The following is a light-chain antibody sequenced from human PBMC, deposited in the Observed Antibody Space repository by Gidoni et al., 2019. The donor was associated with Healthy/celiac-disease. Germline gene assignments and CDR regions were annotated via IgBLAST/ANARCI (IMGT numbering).Light chain of an antibody. J-gene: IGKJ2*01. CDR2: AAS. V-gene: IGKV1-39*01. CDR1: QSIRSY. CDR3: QQSYSTPYT. Sequence: DIQMTQSPSSLSASVGDRVTITCRASQSIRSYLNWYQQKPGKAPKLLIYAASSLHSGVPSRFSGSGSGTDFTLTISSLQPDDFATYYCQQSYSTPYTFGQGTKLEIK.